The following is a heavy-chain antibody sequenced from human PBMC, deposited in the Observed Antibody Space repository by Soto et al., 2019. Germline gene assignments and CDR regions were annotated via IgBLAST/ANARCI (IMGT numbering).Heavy chain of an antibody. CDR3: ARSRSGAVADSFDS. CDR2: ISSDGSAK. V-gene: IGHV3-30*04. J-gene: IGHJ4*02. Sequence: QVHLVESGGGVVQPGRSLRLSCAASGFTFRRHAVHWVCQAPGKGLEWVAVISSDGSAKYYLDSVKGRFTSSRDNSKNTVFLQLNSLSYEDTAVYYCARSRSGAVADSFDSWGQGTLVTVST. CDR1: GFTFRRHA. D-gene: IGHD3-10*01.